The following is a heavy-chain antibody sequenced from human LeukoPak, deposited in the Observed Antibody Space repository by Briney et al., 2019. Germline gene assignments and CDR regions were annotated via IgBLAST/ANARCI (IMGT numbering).Heavy chain of an antibody. V-gene: IGHV1-69*06. D-gene: IGHD4-23*01. CDR1: GGTFSSYA. Sequence: GASVKVSCKAPGGTFSSYAISWVRQAPGQGLEWMGRIIPMSDTTNHAQQFQGRVTITADKSASTAYMELSSLRSEDTAVYYCARDSSHVVIGSMDVWGQGTTVTVSS. J-gene: IGHJ6*02. CDR2: IIPMSDTT. CDR3: ARDSSHVVIGSMDV.